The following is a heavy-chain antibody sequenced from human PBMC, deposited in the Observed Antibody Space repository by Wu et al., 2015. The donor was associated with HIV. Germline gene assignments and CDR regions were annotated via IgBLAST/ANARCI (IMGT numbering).Heavy chain of an antibody. V-gene: IGHV1-18*04. CDR2: ISAYNGNT. Sequence: QVHLVQSGSEIKKPGASVKVSCKASGYTFSDSYIHWVRQAPGQGLEWMGWISAYNGNTNYAQKLQGRVTMTTDTSTSTAYMELRSLRSDDTAVYYCARDLCVRGVCYRSPGDWFDPWGQGTLVTVSS. D-gene: IGHD2-8*02. CDR1: GYTFSDSY. CDR3: ARDLCVRGVCYRSPGDWFDP. J-gene: IGHJ5*02.